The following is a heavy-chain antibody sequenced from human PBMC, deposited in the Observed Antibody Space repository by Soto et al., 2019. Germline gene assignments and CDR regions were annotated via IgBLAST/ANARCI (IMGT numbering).Heavy chain of an antibody. Sequence: SVKVSYKASGGTFSSYAISWVRQAPGQGLEWMGGIIPIFGTANYAQKFQGRVTITADKSTSTAYMELSSLRSEDTAVYYCARGGSMIVVVPGDYGMDVWGQGTTVTVSS. CDR3: ARGGSMIVVVPGDYGMDV. V-gene: IGHV1-69*06. J-gene: IGHJ6*02. CDR2: IIPIFGTA. CDR1: GGTFSSYA. D-gene: IGHD3-22*01.